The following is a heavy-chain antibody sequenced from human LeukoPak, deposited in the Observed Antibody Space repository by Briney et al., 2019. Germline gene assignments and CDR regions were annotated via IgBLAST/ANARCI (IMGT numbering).Heavy chain of an antibody. CDR1: GFTFSSYA. CDR2: ISGSGGST. D-gene: IGHD5-18*01. V-gene: IGHV3-23*01. CDR3: AKGAASRGYTYVAN. J-gene: IGHJ4*02. Sequence: GGSLRLSCAASGFTFSSYAMSWVRQAPGKGLEWVSAISGSGGSTYYADSVKGRFTISRDNSNNTLYLQMNSLRAEDTAVYYCAKGAASRGYTYVANWGQGTLVTVSS.